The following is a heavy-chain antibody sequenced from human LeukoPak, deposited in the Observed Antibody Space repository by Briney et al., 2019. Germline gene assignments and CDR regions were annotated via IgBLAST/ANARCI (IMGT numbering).Heavy chain of an antibody. CDR2: IYYSGST. CDR3: AREGPLRGSGSYGAFDI. Sequence: SETLSLTCTVSGGSISSSSYYWGWIRQPPGKGLEWIGSIYYSGSTYYNPSLKGRITISVDTSKNQFSLKLSSVTAADTAVYYCAREGPLRGSGSYGAFDIWGQGTMVTVSS. J-gene: IGHJ3*02. V-gene: IGHV4-39*07. D-gene: IGHD3-10*01. CDR1: GGSISSSSYY.